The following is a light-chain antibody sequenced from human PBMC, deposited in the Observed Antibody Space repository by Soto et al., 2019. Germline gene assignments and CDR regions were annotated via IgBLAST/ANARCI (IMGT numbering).Light chain of an antibody. CDR3: QQYNSHSKT. J-gene: IGKJ1*01. Sequence: DIQMTQSPSTLSASVGDRVTITCRASQSISTWLAWYQQKPGKAPNLLIYAASSLASGVPSRFSGTGSGTEFTLTISSLQPDDFATFYCQQYNSHSKTFGQGTKVDIK. CDR1: QSISTW. V-gene: IGKV1-5*01. CDR2: AAS.